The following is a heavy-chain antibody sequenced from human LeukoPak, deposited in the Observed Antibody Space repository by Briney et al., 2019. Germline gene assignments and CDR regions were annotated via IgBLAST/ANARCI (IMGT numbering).Heavy chain of an antibody. Sequence: GASVKVSCKASGYTFTSYYMHWVRQAPGQGLEWMGWINPNSGGTNYAQKFQGRVTMTRDTSISTAYMELSRLRSDDTAVYYCARDSTHSSSWYYGPPSPYDYWGQGTLVTVSS. J-gene: IGHJ4*02. CDR3: ARDSTHSSSWYYGPPSPYDY. D-gene: IGHD6-13*01. CDR2: INPNSGGT. V-gene: IGHV1-2*02. CDR1: GYTFTSYY.